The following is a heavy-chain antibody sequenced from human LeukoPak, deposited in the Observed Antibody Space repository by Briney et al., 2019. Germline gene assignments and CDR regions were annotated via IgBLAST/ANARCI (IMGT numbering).Heavy chain of an antibody. CDR1: GYNFNSYW. J-gene: IGHJ4*02. V-gene: IGHV5-51*01. CDR3: ARQFIAATGESDY. D-gene: IGHD2-15*01. Sequence: GESLKISCQGSGYNFNSYWIAWVRQKPGKGLEWMGIIYPGDADTRYSPYFQGQVIISADKSSNTAYLRWSSLKASDTAMYYCARQFIAATGESDYWGQGTLVTVSS. CDR2: IYPGDADT.